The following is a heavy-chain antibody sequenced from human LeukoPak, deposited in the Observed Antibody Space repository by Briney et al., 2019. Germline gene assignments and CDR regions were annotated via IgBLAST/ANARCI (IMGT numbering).Heavy chain of an antibody. V-gene: IGHV1-18*01. CDR2: ISAYNGNT. D-gene: IGHD3-10*01. CDR1: GYTLTELS. Sequence: GASVKVSCKVSGYTLTELSMHWVRQAPGKGLEWMGWISAYNGNTNYAQKLQGRVTMTTDTSTSTAYMELRSLRSDDTAVYYCAAYGSGSYSNWFDPWGQGTLVTVSS. CDR3: AAYGSGSYSNWFDP. J-gene: IGHJ5*02.